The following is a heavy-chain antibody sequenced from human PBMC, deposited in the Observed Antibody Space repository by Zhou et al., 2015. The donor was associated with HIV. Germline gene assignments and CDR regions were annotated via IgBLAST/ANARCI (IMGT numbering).Heavy chain of an antibody. V-gene: IGHV1-69*02. Sequence: QVQLVQSGAEVKKPGSSVKVSCKASGGTFSSYTISWVRQAPGQGLEWMGRIIPILGIANYAQKFQGRVTITADKSTSTAYMELSSLRSEDTAVYYCARGPSDGQLWLVWGQGTLVTVSS. J-gene: IGHJ4*02. CDR3: ARGPSDGQLWLV. CDR1: GGTFSSYT. CDR2: IIPILGIA. D-gene: IGHD5-18*01.